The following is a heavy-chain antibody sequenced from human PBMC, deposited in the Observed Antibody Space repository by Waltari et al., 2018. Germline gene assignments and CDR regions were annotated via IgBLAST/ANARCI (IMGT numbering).Heavy chain of an antibody. D-gene: IGHD6-13*01. J-gene: IGHJ4*02. CDR2: IGGGGGST. CDR3: AKHAYSSRPFDY. CDR1: GFTFSSYA. Sequence: EVQLVESGGGLVQPGGSLRLSCAASGFTFSSYAMSWVRQAPGKGREGAPGIGGGGGSTYYAESVKGRLTIARDNSKNTLYLQMNSLRAEDTAVYYCAKHAYSSRPFDYWGQGTLVTVSS. V-gene: IGHV3-23*04.